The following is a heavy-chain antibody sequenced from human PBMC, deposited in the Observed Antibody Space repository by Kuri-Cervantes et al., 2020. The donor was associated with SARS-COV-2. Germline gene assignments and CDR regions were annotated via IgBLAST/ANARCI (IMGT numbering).Heavy chain of an antibody. Sequence: SVKVSCKASGGTFSSYTISWVRQAPGQGLEWMGRIIPILGIANYAQKFQGRVTITADKSTSTAYMELSSLRSEDTAVYYCARVRTATAIPSATEEPYYFDYWGQGTLVTVSS. CDR3: ARVRTATAIPSATEEPYYFDY. J-gene: IGHJ4*02. CDR2: IIPILGIA. D-gene: IGHD2-2*02. V-gene: IGHV1-69*02. CDR1: GGTFSSYT.